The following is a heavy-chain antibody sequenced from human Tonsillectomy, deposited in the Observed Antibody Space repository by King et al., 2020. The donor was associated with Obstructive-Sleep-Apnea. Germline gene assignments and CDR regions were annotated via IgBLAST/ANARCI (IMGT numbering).Heavy chain of an antibody. Sequence: VQLVESGGGLVQPGGSLRLSCAASGFTFSNYAMSWVRQSPGKGLEWVSGISGGGGSTYYADSVKGRFTISRDNPQNTLYLQMNSLRAEDTAVYYCAKALEHGEWLVPWDYWGQGTLVTVSS. D-gene: IGHD5-24*01. CDR2: ISGGGGST. J-gene: IGHJ4*02. CDR1: GFTFSNYA. CDR3: AKALEHGEWLVPWDY. V-gene: IGHV3-23*04.